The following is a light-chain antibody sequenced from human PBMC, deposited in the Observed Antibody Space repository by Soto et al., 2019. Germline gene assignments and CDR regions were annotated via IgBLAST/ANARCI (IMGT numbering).Light chain of an antibody. J-gene: IGKJ2*01. V-gene: IGKV3-20*01. CDR3: QQYERPPFA. CDR1: QRLFYSY. Sequence: EIVLTQSPGTLSLFPGDRATLSCRASQRLFYSYLAWYQQKPGQAPRLLIYDASSRAAGVPDRVTGGGSGTDFTLTSSGLEPEDFALYFCQQYERPPFAFGQGTKLEIK. CDR2: DAS.